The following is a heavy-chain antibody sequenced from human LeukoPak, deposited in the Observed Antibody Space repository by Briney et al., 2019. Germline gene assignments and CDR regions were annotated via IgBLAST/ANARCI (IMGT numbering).Heavy chain of an antibody. J-gene: IGHJ4*02. CDR1: GFTFDTYG. V-gene: IGHV3-30*18. Sequence: GRSLRLSCAASGFTFDTYGMNWVRQAPGKGLEWVAVISHDGVDKYYADSVKGRFTISRDNSKNTVSLQVNSLRAEDTAAYYCAKGGYCSATRCYVGKGMDDWGQGTLVTVSS. D-gene: IGHD2-2*01. CDR2: ISHDGVDK. CDR3: AKGGYCSATRCYVGKGMDD.